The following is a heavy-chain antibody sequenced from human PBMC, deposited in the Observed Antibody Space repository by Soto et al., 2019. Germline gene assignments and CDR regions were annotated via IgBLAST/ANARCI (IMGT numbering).Heavy chain of an antibody. J-gene: IGHJ5*02. D-gene: IGHD1-1*01. CDR2: ISRDGNAI. CDR3: ARGAEMSTLTKWFDP. Sequence: VQLVESGGGLVKPGGFLRLSCAASGFTFSDYYMTWIRQAPGKGLEWLAYISRDGNAIFYADSVNGRFTISRDNAKNSLFLQMDDLRAEDTGMFFCARGAEMSTLTKWFDPWGQGTLVIVSS. CDR1: GFTFSDYY. V-gene: IGHV3-11*01.